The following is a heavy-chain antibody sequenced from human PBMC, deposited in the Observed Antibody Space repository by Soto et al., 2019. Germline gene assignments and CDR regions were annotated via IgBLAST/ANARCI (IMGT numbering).Heavy chain of an antibody. J-gene: IGHJ4*02. CDR1: GGPISSGDYY. CDR2: IFYSGST. Sequence: QVHLQESRPGLVNPSQTLSLTCSVSGGPISSGDYYWSWVRQHPGKGLEWIGYIFYSGSTYYNPDLMSRVTISADESKNQFSQKLRNVTAADTAVDYCARGGAGDLVVVEDIDDWGQGTLVTVSS. V-gene: IGHV4-31*03. CDR3: ARGGAGDLVVVEDIDD. D-gene: IGHD2-15*01.